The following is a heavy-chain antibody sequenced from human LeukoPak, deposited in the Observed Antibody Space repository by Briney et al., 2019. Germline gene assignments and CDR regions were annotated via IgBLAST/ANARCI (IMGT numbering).Heavy chain of an antibody. V-gene: IGHV4-34*01. CDR3: ARKAAGDIVVVPAAFPGYFDY. CDR1: GGSFSGYY. J-gene: IGHJ4*02. Sequence: SETLSLTCAVYGGSFSGYYWSWIRQPPGKGLEWIGEINHSGSTNYNPSLKSRVAISVDTSKNQSSLKLSSVTAADTAVYYCARKAAGDIVVVPAAFPGYFDYWGQGTLVTVSS. CDR2: INHSGST. D-gene: IGHD2-2*01.